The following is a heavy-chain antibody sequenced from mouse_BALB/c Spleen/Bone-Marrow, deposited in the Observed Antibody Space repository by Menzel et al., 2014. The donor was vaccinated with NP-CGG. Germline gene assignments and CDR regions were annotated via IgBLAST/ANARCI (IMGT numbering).Heavy chain of an antibody. Sequence: VTLKECGAELVKPGASVKLSCTASGFNIKDTYMHWVRQRPEQGLEWIGRIDPANGNTKYDPKFQGKATITADTSSNTAYLQLSSLTSEDTAVYYCASYYYGRSSFTYWGQGTLVTVSA. J-gene: IGHJ3*01. D-gene: IGHD1-1*01. CDR1: GFNIKDTY. CDR2: IDPANGNT. CDR3: ASYYYGRSSFTY. V-gene: IGHV14-3*02.